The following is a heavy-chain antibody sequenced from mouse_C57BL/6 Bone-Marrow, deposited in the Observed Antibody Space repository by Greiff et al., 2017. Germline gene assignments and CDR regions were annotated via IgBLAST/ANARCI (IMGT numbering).Heavy chain of an antibody. CDR2: IYPGSGST. D-gene: IGHD6-1*01. J-gene: IGHJ3*01. CDR3: ASTLIAY. CDR1: GYTFTSYW. Sequence: QVQLQQSGPELVKPGASVKMSCKASGYTFTSYWITWVKQRPGQGLEWIGDIYPGSGSTNYNEKFKSKATLTVDTSSSTAYMQLSSLTSEDSAVYYCASTLIAYWGQGTLVTVSA. V-gene: IGHV1-55*01.